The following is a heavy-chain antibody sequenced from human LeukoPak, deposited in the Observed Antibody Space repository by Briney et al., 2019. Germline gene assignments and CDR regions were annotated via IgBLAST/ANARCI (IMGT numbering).Heavy chain of an antibody. CDR3: ARHRSTTVSPFDY. V-gene: IGHV4-38-2*02. J-gene: IGHJ4*02. CDR2: IYHSGST. CDR1: GYSISSGYY. D-gene: IGHD4-11*01. Sequence: SETLSLTCTVSGYSISSGYYWGWIRQPPGKGLEWIGSIYHSGSTYYNPSLKSRVTISVDTSKNQFSLKLSSVTAADTAVYYCARHRSTTVSPFDYWGQGTLVTVSS.